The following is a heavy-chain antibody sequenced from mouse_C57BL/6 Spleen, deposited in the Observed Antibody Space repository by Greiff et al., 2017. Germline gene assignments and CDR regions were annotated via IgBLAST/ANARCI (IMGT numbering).Heavy chain of an antibody. D-gene: IGHD2-1*01. Sequence: EVQLQQSGPELVKPGASVKLSCKASGYTFTDYYMNWVKQSHGKSLEWIGDINPNNGGTSYNQKFKGKATLTVDKSSSTAYMELRSLTSEDSAVYYCARSGGNPRWYVDVWGTGTTVTVSS. CDR1: GYTFTDYY. CDR3: ARSGGNPRWYVDV. V-gene: IGHV1-26*01. CDR2: INPNNGGT. J-gene: IGHJ1*03.